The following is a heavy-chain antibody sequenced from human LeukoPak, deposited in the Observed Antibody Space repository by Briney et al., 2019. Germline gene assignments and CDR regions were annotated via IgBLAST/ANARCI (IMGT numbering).Heavy chain of an antibody. V-gene: IGHV4-61*02. CDR3: VRGPYSYDSSGAFDI. J-gene: IGHJ3*02. CDR2: ISSSGST. D-gene: IGHD3-22*01. Sequence: SETLSLTCTVSGDSISSGDYYWSWIRQPAGKGLEWIGRISSSGSTNYNPSLKSRVTISVDTSKNQFSLKLSPVTAADTAVYFCVRGPYSYDSSGAFDIWGQGTMVTVSS. CDR1: GDSISSGDYY.